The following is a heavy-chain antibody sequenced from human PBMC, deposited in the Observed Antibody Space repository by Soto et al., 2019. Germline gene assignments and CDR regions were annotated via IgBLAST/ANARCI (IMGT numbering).Heavy chain of an antibody. V-gene: IGHV3-21*01. CDR1: GFTFSSYS. D-gene: IGHD2-2*01. CDR2: ISSSSSYI. CDR3: AREGPSWDIVVVPAGRQTDY. Sequence: GGSLRLSCAASGFTFSSYSMNWVRQAPGKWLEWVSSISSSSSYIYYADSVKGRFTISRDNAKNSLYLQMNSLRAEDTAVYYCAREGPSWDIVVVPAGRQTDYWGQGALVTVSS. J-gene: IGHJ4*02.